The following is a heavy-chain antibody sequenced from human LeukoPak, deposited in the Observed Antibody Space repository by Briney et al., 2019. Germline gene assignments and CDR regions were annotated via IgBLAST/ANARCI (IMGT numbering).Heavy chain of an antibody. CDR2: ISYDGSNK. D-gene: IGHD2-21*02. CDR1: GFTFSSYA. V-gene: IGHV3-30-3*01. J-gene: IGHJ6*02. CDR3: ARHGRLHLSPDYYYYGMDV. Sequence: PGGSLRLSCAASGFTFSSYAMHWVRQAPGKGLEWVAVISYDGSNKYYADSVKGRFTISRDNSKNTLYLQMNSLRAEDTAVYYCARHGRLHLSPDYYYYGMDVWGQGTTVTVSS.